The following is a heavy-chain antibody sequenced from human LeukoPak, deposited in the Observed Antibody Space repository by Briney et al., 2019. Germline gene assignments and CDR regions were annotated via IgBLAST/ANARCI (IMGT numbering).Heavy chain of an antibody. J-gene: IGHJ4*02. Sequence: SETLSLTCTVTGGSISSYYWSWIRQPPGKGLEWIGYIYYSGSTNYNPSLKSRVTISVDTSKNQLPLKLSSVTAADTAVYYCASMEESSGYFDYWGQGTLVTVSS. CDR2: IYYSGST. CDR3: ASMEESSGYFDY. CDR1: GGSISSYY. D-gene: IGHD3-16*01. V-gene: IGHV4-59*01.